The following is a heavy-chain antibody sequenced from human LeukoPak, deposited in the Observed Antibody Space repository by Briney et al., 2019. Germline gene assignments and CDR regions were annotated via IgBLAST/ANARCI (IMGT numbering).Heavy chain of an antibody. Sequence: GGSLRLSCAASGFTFINYAMTWVRQAPGKGLEWVSSISGSGGTTYYADSVKGRFTISRDNSKNTLYLQMNSLRAEDTAVYYCAKDYPIKGAFDIWGQGTMVTVSS. CDR2: ISGSGGTT. CDR1: GFTFINYA. V-gene: IGHV3-23*01. J-gene: IGHJ3*02. CDR3: AKDYPIKGAFDI.